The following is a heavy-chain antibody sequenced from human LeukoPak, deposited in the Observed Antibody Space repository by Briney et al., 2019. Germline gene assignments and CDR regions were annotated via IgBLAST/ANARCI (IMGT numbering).Heavy chain of an antibody. CDR1: VFTFSSYS. CDR3: ARVSLLRAWPSLDY. Sequence: GGSLRLSCAASVFTFSSYSMNWVRQAPGKGLEWVSSISSSSSYIYYADSVKGRFTISRDNAKNSLYLQMNSLRAEDTAVYYCARVSLLRAWPSLDYWGQGTLVTVSS. D-gene: IGHD5-12*01. CDR2: ISSSSSYI. V-gene: IGHV3-21*01. J-gene: IGHJ4*02.